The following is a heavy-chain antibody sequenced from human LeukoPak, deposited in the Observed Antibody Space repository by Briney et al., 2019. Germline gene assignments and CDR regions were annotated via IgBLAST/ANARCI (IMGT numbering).Heavy chain of an antibody. CDR1: GFTFSSYS. Sequence: GGSLRLSCAASGFTFSSYSMNWVRQAPGKGLEWVSSISSSSSYIYYADSVKGRFTISRDNAKNSLYLQMNSLRAEDTAVYYCARFGFGELYDAFDIWGKGTMVTVSS. CDR2: ISSSSSYI. CDR3: ARFGFGELYDAFDI. V-gene: IGHV3-21*01. D-gene: IGHD3-10*01. J-gene: IGHJ3*02.